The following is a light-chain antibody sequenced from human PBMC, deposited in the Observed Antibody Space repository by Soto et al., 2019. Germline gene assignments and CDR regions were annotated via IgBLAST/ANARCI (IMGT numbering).Light chain of an antibody. CDR1: SSNIGNNY. J-gene: IGLJ3*02. CDR2: DNI. CDR3: GTWDGSRNWV. V-gene: IGLV1-51*01. Sequence: QSVLTQSPSVSAAPGQKVTISCSGTSSNIGNNYVSWYQQFPDTAPKHLIYDNIKRPSGIPDRFSGSKSGTSATLVITGLQTGDEADYYCGTWDGSRNWVFGGGTKVTVL.